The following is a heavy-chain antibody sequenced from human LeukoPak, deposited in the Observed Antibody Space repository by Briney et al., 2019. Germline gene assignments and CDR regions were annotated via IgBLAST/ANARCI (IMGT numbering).Heavy chain of an antibody. J-gene: IGHJ6*02. D-gene: IGHD3-10*01. CDR2: IYYSGST. CDR1: GGSISSSSYY. Sequence: PSETLSLTCTVSGGSISSSSYYWGWIRQPPGKGLEWIGSIYYSGSTYYNPSLKSRVSISVDTSKNQFSLKLSSVTAADTAVYYCARDPLRYGSGSYYRRGYGMDVWGQGTTVTVSS. CDR3: ARDPLRYGSGSYYRRGYGMDV. V-gene: IGHV4-39*07.